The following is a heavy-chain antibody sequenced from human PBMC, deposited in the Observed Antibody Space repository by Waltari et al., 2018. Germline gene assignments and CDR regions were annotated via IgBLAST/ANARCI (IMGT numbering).Heavy chain of an antibody. D-gene: IGHD3-22*01. J-gene: IGHJ3*02. CDR1: GDSITSHF. CDR3: ARLPRGSVIIGAFDI. CDR2: MYFSGTH. Sequence: VQLQESGPGLVKPSETLSLSCDVSGDSITSHFWSWIRQAPGKRLEWIGYMYFSGTHNYNPSLKSRVTISIDTSKNHFSLNLRTVTAADTAIYYCARLPRGSVIIGAFDIWGQGTQVTVSS. V-gene: IGHV4-59*11.